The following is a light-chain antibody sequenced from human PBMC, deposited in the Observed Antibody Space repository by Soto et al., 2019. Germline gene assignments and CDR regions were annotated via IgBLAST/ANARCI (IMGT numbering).Light chain of an antibody. CDR2: AAS. Sequence: DIQMTQSPSSLSASVGDRVTITCRASQNISIYSNLYQQKPGKAPNLLIYAASTLQSGVPSRFSGSGSGTDFTLTISSLQPEDFATYYCLQTYSTLWTFGQGTEVEVK. CDR1: QNISIY. V-gene: IGKV1-39*01. CDR3: LQTYSTLWT. J-gene: IGKJ1*01.